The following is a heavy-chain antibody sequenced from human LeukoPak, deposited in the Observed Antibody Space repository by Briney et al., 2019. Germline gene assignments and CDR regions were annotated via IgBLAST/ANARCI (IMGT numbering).Heavy chain of an antibody. CDR2: INPSGDST. Sequence: GESLKISCKASGYSFPNFWIGWVRQAPGQGLEWMGIINPSGDSTNYAQKFQGRVTMTRDTSTSTVYMELSSLRSEDTAVYYCARDQRSLDYWGQGTLVTVSS. CDR1: GYSFPNFW. V-gene: IGHV1-46*01. CDR3: ARDQRSLDY. J-gene: IGHJ4*02.